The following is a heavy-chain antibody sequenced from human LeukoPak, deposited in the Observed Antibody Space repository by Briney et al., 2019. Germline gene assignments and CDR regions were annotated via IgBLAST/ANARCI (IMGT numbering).Heavy chain of an antibody. D-gene: IGHD5-24*01. CDR1: GYTFTSYW. J-gene: IGHJ4*02. CDR3: ARVREMATTGSFDY. CDR2: IYPGDSDT. V-gene: IGHV5-51*01. Sequence: GESLKISCEGSGYTFTSYWIAWVRQMPGKGLEWMGIIYPGDSDTRYSPSFQGQVTISADKSISTAYLQWSSLKASDTAMYYCARVREMATTGSFDYWGQGTLVTVSS.